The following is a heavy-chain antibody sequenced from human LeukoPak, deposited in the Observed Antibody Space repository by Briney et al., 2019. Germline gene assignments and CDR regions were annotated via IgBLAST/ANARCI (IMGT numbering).Heavy chain of an antibody. J-gene: IGHJ4*01. Sequence: PGGSLRLSCAASGFNFDDYTMHWVRQIPGKSLEWVSLINWDGGSTFYADSVKGRFTISRDTRKNFLYLQMISLRTEDTALYYCAKDLGKVIAAAGTSGFVSWGRGTLVTVSS. V-gene: IGHV3-43*01. D-gene: IGHD6-13*01. CDR1: GFNFDDYT. CDR2: INWDGGST. CDR3: AKDLGKVIAAAGTSGFVS.